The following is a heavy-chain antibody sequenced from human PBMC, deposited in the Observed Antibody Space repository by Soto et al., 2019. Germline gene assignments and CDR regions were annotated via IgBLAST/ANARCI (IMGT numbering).Heavy chain of an antibody. D-gene: IGHD5-18*01. V-gene: IGHV1-3*01. J-gene: IGHJ4*02. CDR2: INAGNGNT. Sequence: GASMKVSCKASGYTFTSYAMHWVRQAPGQRLEWMGWINAGNGNTKYSQKFQGRVTITRDTSASTAYMELSSLRSEDTAVYYCATSPEIVYSYGLAVDYWGQGTLVTVSS. CDR1: GYTFTSYA. CDR3: ATSPEIVYSYGLAVDY.